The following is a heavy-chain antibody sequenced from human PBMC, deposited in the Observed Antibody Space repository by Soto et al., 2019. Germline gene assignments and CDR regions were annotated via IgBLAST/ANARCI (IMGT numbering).Heavy chain of an antibody. Sequence: GGSLRLSCAASGFNFGEYDMSWVRQGPGKGLEWVGAISGYGRNKHYADSVEGRFTVSRDNARNSVSLQMDSLRDEDAAVYYCARIKLVEWFFINVDVYDMDVWGQGTPVTVSS. CDR2: ISGYGRNK. CDR3: ARIKLVEWFFINVDVYDMDV. D-gene: IGHD3-3*01. CDR1: GFNFGEYD. J-gene: IGHJ6*02. V-gene: IGHV3-23*01.